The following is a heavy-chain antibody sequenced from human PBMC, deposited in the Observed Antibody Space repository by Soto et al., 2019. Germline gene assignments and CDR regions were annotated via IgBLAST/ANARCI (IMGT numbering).Heavy chain of an antibody. CDR2: IYYSGST. CDR3: ARTIPAATKIYYFDY. Sequence: TSETLSLTCTVSGGSISSSSYYWGWIRQPPGKGLEWIGSIYYSGSTYYNPSLKSRVTISVDTSKNQFSLKLSSVTAADTAVYYCARTIPAATKIYYFDYWGQGTLVTVSS. V-gene: IGHV4-39*01. CDR1: GGSISSSSYY. D-gene: IGHD2-2*01. J-gene: IGHJ4*02.